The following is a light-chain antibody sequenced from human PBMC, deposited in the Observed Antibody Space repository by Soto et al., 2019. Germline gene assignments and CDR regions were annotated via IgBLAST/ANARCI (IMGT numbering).Light chain of an antibody. CDR2: GAS. CDR3: HHDGSSMWS. V-gene: IGKV3-20*01. CDR1: QSVTSRF. J-gene: IGKJ1*01. Sequence: EIVLTQSPGTLSLSPGERATLSCRASQSVTSRFFAWYQHKPGQAPRLLMYGASSRATGIPDRFSGSVSGKDFNLNISRVEPEDSAVYYCHHDGSSMWSFGQGTKVDIK.